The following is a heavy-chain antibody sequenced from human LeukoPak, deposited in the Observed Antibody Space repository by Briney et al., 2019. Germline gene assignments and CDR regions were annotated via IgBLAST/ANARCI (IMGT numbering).Heavy chain of an antibody. Sequence: ASVKVSCKASGYTFTSYAMHWVRQAPGQRLEWMGWINAGNGNTKYSQKFQGRVTITRDTSASTAYMELSSLRSEDTAVYYCATGVDTAMALDYWGQGTLVTVSS. CDR3: ATGVDTAMALDY. V-gene: IGHV1-3*01. CDR1: GYTFTSYA. D-gene: IGHD5-18*01. J-gene: IGHJ4*02. CDR2: INAGNGNT.